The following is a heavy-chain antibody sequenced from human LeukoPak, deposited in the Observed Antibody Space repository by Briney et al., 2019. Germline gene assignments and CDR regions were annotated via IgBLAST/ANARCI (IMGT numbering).Heavy chain of an antibody. Sequence: SETLSLTCAVSGYSISSSYYWSWIRQPPGKGLEWIGYIYYSGSTNYNPSLKSRVTISVDTSENQFSLKLSSVTAADTAVYYCARGGLTYGSSLDYWGQGTLVTVSS. CDR3: ARGGLTYGSSLDY. CDR2: IYYSGST. J-gene: IGHJ4*02. D-gene: IGHD2-2*01. CDR1: GYSISSSYY. V-gene: IGHV4-61*01.